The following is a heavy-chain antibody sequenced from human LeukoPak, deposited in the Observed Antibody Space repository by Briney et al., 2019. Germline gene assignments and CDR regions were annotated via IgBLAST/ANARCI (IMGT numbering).Heavy chain of an antibody. CDR3: ARRPSLYYFDY. Sequence: SETLSLTCTVSGGSISSSSYYWGWIRQPPGKGLEWIGSIYYSGSTYYNPSLKSRVTISVDTSKNQFSLKLSSVTAADTAVYYCARRPSLYYFDYWGQGTLVTVSS. D-gene: IGHD6-6*01. V-gene: IGHV4-39*07. CDR2: IYYSGST. J-gene: IGHJ4*02. CDR1: GGSISSSSYY.